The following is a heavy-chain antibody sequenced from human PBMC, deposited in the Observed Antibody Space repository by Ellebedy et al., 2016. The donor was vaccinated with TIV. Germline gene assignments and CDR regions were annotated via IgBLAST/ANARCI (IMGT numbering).Heavy chain of an antibody. D-gene: IGHD3-10*01. J-gene: IGHJ4*02. CDR2: TYYRSQWHN. CDR1: GDTVSSNTVG. CDR3: AKVIHLGRGFDY. Sequence: SQTLSLTCAIFGDTVSSNTVGWNWIRQSPSGGLVWLVRTYYRSQWHNDYAESVRSRITINPHTSKNQFSLQLQSVTPENTGVYYCAKVIHLGRGFDYWGQGTLVTVSS. V-gene: IGHV6-1*01.